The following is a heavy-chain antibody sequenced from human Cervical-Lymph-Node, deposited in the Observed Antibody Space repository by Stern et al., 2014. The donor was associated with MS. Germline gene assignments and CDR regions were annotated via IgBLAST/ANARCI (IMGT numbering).Heavy chain of an antibody. J-gene: IGHJ6*02. CDR3: ARDRLDGDYVYYYGLDV. Sequence: DQLVESGGGVVRPGRSLRLSCATSGFTFSRYAVLWVRQAPGKGLELVAAISYDGSNKFYGDSVKGRFTISRDNSKNTLFLQMNNLRPEDSGVYHCARDRLDGDYVYYYGLDVWGQGTTVTVSS. CDR1: GFTFSRYA. V-gene: IGHV3-30*04. CDR2: ISYDGSNK. D-gene: IGHD4-17*01.